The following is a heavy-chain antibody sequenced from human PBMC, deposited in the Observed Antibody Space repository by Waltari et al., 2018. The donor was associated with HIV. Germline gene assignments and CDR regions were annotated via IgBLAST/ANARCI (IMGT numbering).Heavy chain of an antibody. Sequence: QVQLVQSGAAMKKPGASVKVSCKASGYNFNAYYIQWVRQAPGQGLEWMGRINPNSAGTNYAQKFQGRVTLTRDTSLNTVYMELSRLRPDDTAVYYCARVALPAAIHYGMDAWGQGTTVTVSS. D-gene: IGHD2-2*01. CDR2: INPNSAGT. CDR3: ARVALPAAIHYGMDA. J-gene: IGHJ6*02. V-gene: IGHV1-2*06. CDR1: GYNFNAYY.